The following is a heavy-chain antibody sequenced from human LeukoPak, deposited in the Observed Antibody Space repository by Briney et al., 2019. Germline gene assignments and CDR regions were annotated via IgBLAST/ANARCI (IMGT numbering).Heavy chain of an antibody. Sequence: GGSLRLPCTASGFNFGDLGVSWGRQGPGKGLEWVANIKQDGSEKCYVDSVKGRFTISRDNAKNSLYLQMNSLRAEDTAIYYCARVSITIFGVIRYYMDVWGKGTTVTVSS. J-gene: IGHJ6*03. CDR1: GFNFGDLG. CDR2: IKQDGSEK. V-gene: IGHV3-7*01. CDR3: ARVSITIFGVIRYYMDV. D-gene: IGHD3-3*01.